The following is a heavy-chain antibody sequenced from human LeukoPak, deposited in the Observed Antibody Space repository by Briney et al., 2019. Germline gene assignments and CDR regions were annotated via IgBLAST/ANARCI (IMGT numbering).Heavy chain of an antibody. J-gene: IGHJ5*02. V-gene: IGHV3-11*04. CDR1: GFTFSDYY. Sequence: GGSLRLSCAASGFTFSDYYMNWIRQAPGKGLEWLSYISSSGLTIYYADSVKGRFTISRDNSKNTVYLQMNSLRAEDTAVYYCAGVPRGTAKWFDPWGQGTLVTVSS. CDR2: ISSSGLTI. D-gene: IGHD5-18*01. CDR3: AGVPRGTAKWFDP.